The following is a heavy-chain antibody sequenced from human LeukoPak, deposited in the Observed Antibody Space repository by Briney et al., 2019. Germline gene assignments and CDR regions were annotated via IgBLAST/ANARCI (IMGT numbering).Heavy chain of an antibody. V-gene: IGHV4-4*02. CDR3: ARHYDSSGYYPYCFVY. CDR2: IYHSGST. Sequence: SETLSLTCAVSGGSISSSNWWSWVRQPPGKGLEWIGEIYHSGSTNYNPSLKSRVTISVDKSKNQFSLKLSSVTAADTAVYYCARHYDSSGYYPYCFVYWGQGTLVTISS. J-gene: IGHJ4*02. D-gene: IGHD3-22*01. CDR1: GGSISSSNW.